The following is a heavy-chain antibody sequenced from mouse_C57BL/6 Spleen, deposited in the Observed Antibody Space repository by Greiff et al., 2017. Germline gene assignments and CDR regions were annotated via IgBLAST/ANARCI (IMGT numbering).Heavy chain of an antibody. D-gene: IGHD2-1*01. CDR2: ISDGGSYT. J-gene: IGHJ4*01. V-gene: IGHV5-4*01. Sequence: EVQVVESGGGLVKPGGSLKLSCAASGFTFSSYAMYWVRQTPEKRLEWVATISDGGSYTYYPDNVKGRFTISRDNAKNNLYLQISQLKSEDTAMYYCARAPIYYGNSYAIDYWGQGTSVTVAS. CDR3: ARAPIYYGNSYAIDY. CDR1: GFTFSSYA.